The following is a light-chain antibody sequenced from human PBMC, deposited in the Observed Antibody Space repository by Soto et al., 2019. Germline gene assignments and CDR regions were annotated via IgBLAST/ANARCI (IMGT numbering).Light chain of an antibody. J-gene: IGKJ1*01. Sequence: DIQMTQPPSTXSASVGDRVTITCRASQTINSWLTWYQQKPGKAPKVLIFDASSLKTGVPSRFSGSGSGTEFTLTISNLQPDDFATYYCQQYDSYSSGPFGQGTKV. CDR3: QQYDSYSSGP. CDR1: QTINSW. CDR2: DAS. V-gene: IGKV1-5*01.